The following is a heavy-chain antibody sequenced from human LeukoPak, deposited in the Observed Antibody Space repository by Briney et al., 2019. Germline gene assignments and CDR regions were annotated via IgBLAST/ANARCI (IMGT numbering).Heavy chain of an antibody. CDR3: AKDGGYRDY. Sequence: PGGSLRLSCAASGFTFRSYWMHWVRQAPGKGLEWVSAISGSGGSTYYADSAKGRFTISRDNSKNTLYLQMNSLRAEGTAVYYCAKDGGYRDYWGQGTLVTVSS. D-gene: IGHD1-26*01. CDR2: ISGSGGST. V-gene: IGHV3-23*01. CDR1: GFTFRSYW. J-gene: IGHJ4*02.